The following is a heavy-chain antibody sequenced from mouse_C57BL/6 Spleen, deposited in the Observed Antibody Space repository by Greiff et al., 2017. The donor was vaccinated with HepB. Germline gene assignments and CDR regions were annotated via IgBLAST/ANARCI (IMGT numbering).Heavy chain of an antibody. V-gene: IGHV3-6*01. D-gene: IGHD1-1*01. Sequence: DVKLQESGPGLVKPSQSLSLTCSVTGYSITSGYYWNWIRQFPGNKLEWMGYISYDGSNNYNPSLKNRISITRDTSKNQFFLKLNSVTTEDTATYYCARVTTVPYYFDYWGQGTTLTVSS. CDR2: ISYDGSN. J-gene: IGHJ2*01. CDR1: GYSITSGYY. CDR3: ARVTTVPYYFDY.